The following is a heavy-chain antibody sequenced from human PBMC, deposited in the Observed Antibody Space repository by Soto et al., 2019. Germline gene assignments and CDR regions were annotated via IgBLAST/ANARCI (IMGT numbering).Heavy chain of an antibody. CDR1: GGSFRSGSYY. V-gene: IGHV4-39*01. CDR3: ARAPDY. CDR2: MYHNGDT. Sequence: QLQLQESGPGLVKPSGTLSLTCIVSGGSFRSGSYYWGWIRQPPGKGLEWIGSMYHNGDTYYNPSPTARVTTSLAPSKSQFSLRLTSMTAADTAVYYCARAPDYWGQGTLVTVSS. J-gene: IGHJ4*02.